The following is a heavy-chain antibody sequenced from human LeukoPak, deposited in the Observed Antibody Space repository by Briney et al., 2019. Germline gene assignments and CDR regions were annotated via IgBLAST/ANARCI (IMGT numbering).Heavy chain of an antibody. Sequence: SVKVSCKASGGTFSSYAISWVRQAPGQGLEWMGGIIPIFGTANYAQKFQGRVTITTDESTSTAYMELSSLRSEDTAVYYCARGRSGWYYYHYMDVWGKGTTVTVSS. V-gene: IGHV1-69*05. CDR2: IIPIFGTA. CDR1: GGTFSSYA. D-gene: IGHD6-19*01. J-gene: IGHJ6*03. CDR3: ARGRSGWYYYHYMDV.